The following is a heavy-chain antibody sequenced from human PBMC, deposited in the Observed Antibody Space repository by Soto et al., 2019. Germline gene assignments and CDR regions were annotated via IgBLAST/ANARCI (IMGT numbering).Heavy chain of an antibody. D-gene: IGHD6-6*01. J-gene: IGHJ3*02. CDR2: IIPIFGTA. V-gene: IGHV1-69*13. CDR1: GGTVSSYA. CDR3: ARSREMAARRNNAFDI. Sequence: SVKVSCKASGGTVSSYAIRLVRHAPGQGLEWMGGIIPIFGTANYAQKFQGRVTITADESTSTAYMELSSLRSEDTAVYYCARSREMAARRNNAFDIWGQGTMVTVSS.